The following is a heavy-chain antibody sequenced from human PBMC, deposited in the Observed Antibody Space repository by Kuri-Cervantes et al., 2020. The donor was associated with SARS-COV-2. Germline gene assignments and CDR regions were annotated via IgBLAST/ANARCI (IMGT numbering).Heavy chain of an antibody. Sequence: SQTLSLTCAVYGGSFSDYYWSWVRQPPGKGLEWIGYIYYSGSTNYNPSLKSRVTISVDTSKNQFSLKLSSVTAADTAVYYCASGAYGQLTRYWGQGTLVTVSS. J-gene: IGHJ4*02. CDR3: ASGAYGQLTRY. D-gene: IGHD3-16*01. CDR2: IYYSGST. CDR1: GGSFSDYY. V-gene: IGHV4-59*01.